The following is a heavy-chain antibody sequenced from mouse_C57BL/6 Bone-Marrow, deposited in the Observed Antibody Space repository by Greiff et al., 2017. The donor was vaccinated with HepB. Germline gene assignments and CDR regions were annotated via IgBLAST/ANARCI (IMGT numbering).Heavy chain of an antibody. CDR3: NYYGSSWYFDV. CDR1: GYTFTDYE. V-gene: IGHV1-15*01. Sequence: QVQLQQSGAELVRPGASVTLSCKASGYTFTDYEMHWVKQTPVHGLEWIGAIDPETGGTAYNQKFKGKAILTADKSSSTAYMELRSLTSEDSAVYYCNYYGSSWYFDVWGTGTTVTVSS. J-gene: IGHJ1*03. D-gene: IGHD1-1*01. CDR2: IDPETGGT.